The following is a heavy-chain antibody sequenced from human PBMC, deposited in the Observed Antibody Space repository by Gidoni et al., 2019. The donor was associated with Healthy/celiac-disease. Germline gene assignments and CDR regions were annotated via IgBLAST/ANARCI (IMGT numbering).Heavy chain of an antibody. V-gene: IGHV3-53*02. CDR3: ASGIAARPNYYYYYMDV. D-gene: IGHD6-6*01. J-gene: IGHJ6*03. CDR2: IDSCGST. CDR1: EFTVSSHY. Sequence: VQLVETGGGLIQPGGSLRLSCAASEFTVSSHYMSWVRQAPGKGLEWVSVIDSCGSTYYADSVKCRFTISRYNSKNTLYLQMNSLRAEDTAVYYCASGIAARPNYYYYYMDVWGKGTTVTVSS.